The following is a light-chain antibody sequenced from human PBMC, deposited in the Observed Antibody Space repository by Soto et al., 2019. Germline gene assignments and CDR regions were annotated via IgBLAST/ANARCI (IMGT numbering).Light chain of an antibody. V-gene: IGKV3-15*01. CDR3: QQYNTRRT. CDR1: QSVGSN. J-gene: IGKJ1*01. CDR2: GAS. Sequence: EIVMTQSPATLSVSPGERATLSCRARQSVGSNLAWYQQKPGQAPRLLIYGASTRAAGIPARFSGSGSGTEFTLIISSLQSEDSAVYFCQQYNTRRTFGPGTKVEIK.